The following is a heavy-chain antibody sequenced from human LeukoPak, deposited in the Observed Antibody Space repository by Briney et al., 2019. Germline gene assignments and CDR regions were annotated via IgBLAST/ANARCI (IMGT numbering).Heavy chain of an antibody. J-gene: IGHJ4*02. Sequence: SETLSLTCAVYGGSFSGYYWSWIRQPPGKGLEWIGEINHSGSTNYNPSLKRRLTISADTSKNQFSLRLTSVTAADTAVYYCARSSDDYDSSGLADYWGQGTLVIVSS. V-gene: IGHV4-34*01. CDR1: GGSFSGYY. CDR3: ARSSDDYDSSGLADY. CDR2: INHSGST. D-gene: IGHD3-22*01.